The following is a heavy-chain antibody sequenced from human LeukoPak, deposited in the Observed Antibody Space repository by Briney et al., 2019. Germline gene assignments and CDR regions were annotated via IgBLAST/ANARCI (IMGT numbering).Heavy chain of an antibody. D-gene: IGHD3-22*01. J-gene: IGHJ6*03. V-gene: IGHV1-2*02. Sequence: EASVKVSCKASGYTFTGYYMHWVRQAPGQGLEWMGWINPNSGGTNYAQKFQGRVTMTRDTSISTAYMELSRLRSDATAVYYCARFNTDYYDSSGYSRGAAYYYYMDVWGKGTTVTVSS. CDR3: ARFNTDYYDSSGYSRGAAYYYYMDV. CDR2: INPNSGGT. CDR1: GYTFTGYY.